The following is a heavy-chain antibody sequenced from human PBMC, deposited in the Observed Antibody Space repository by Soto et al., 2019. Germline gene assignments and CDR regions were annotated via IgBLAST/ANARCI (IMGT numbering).Heavy chain of an antibody. CDR2: ISARGDSK. Sequence: GGSLRVSCAAPGFTFDNYAMNWGRQAPGKGLEWVSTISARGDSKNYADSVKGRFTISRDTSKNTLYLQMNSLRAEDTAIYYCAKAYGSTLGATFFDYWGQGTLVTVSS. CDR1: GFTFDNYA. D-gene: IGHD1-26*01. CDR3: AKAYGSTLGATFFDY. J-gene: IGHJ4*02. V-gene: IGHV3-23*01.